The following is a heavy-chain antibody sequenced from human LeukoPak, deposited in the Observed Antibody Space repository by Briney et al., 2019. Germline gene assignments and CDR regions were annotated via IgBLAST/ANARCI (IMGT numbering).Heavy chain of an antibody. CDR2: LRHSGNT. Sequence: SETLSLTCTVSGDSITSRSYWSWIRQPPGKGLEWVGYLRHSGNTNHNSSFKGRVTFSLDTSKNQFSLILRSVTAADTAIYFCARESSTTQTNLFDYWGQGTLVTVSS. CDR3: ARESSTTQTNLFDY. J-gene: IGHJ4*02. V-gene: IGHV4-59*11. CDR1: GDSITSRSY. D-gene: IGHD1-14*01.